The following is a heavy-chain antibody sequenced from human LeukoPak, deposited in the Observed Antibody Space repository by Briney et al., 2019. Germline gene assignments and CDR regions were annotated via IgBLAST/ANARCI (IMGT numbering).Heavy chain of an antibody. CDR1: GYTFTSYG. CDR3: ARGSATYDDYLGAFDI. Sequence: GASVKVSCKASGYTFTSYGISWVRQAPGQGLEWMGWISAYNGNTNYAQKLQGRVTMTTDTSTSTAYMELRSLRSDDTAVYYCARGSATYDDYLGAFDIWGQGTMVTVSS. CDR2: ISAYNGNT. D-gene: IGHD4-17*01. V-gene: IGHV1-18*01. J-gene: IGHJ3*02.